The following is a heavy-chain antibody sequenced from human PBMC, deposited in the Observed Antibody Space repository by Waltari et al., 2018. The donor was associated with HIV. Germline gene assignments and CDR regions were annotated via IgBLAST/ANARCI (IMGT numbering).Heavy chain of an antibody. CDR2: LSSSGKTI. CDR1: GLNFNDPY. CDR3: ARSLPSKNYYYGMDV. Sequence: QVQLVESGGESAKPGGSLRLSCPASGLNFNDPYTTWLRQSPGKGLEWVTYLSSSGKTISYADSVKGRFTISRDNGRDLLHLQMNNLRGEDTAVYYCARSLPSKNYYYGMDVWGQGTTVTVSS. D-gene: IGHD4-4*01. J-gene: IGHJ6*02. V-gene: IGHV3-11*01.